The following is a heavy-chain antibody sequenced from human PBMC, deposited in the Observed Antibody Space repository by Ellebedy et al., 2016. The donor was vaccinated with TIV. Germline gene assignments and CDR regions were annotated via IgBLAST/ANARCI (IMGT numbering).Heavy chain of an antibody. J-gene: IGHJ4*02. Sequence: SETLSLXXTFSGGSTNPYYWSWIRQSPGKGLEWIGNFYYSGGTSYNPSLESRVTISLDTSKNQFSLELTSVTAADTAVYYCAAFRVASNGFDYWGRGTLVTVSS. CDR2: FYYSGGT. D-gene: IGHD5-24*01. CDR1: GGSTNPYY. V-gene: IGHV4-59*01. CDR3: AAFRVASNGFDY.